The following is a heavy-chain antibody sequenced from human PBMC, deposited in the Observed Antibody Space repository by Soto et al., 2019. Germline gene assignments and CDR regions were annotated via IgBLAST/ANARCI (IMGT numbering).Heavy chain of an antibody. D-gene: IGHD3-16*01. CDR3: AREGGLEPFDI. Sequence: QVQLVESGGGVVQPGRSLRLSCAASGFTFSSYGMHWVRQAPGKGLEWVAVIWYDGSNKYYADSVKGRFTISRDNSKNPLYLQMNSLRAEDTAVYYCAREGGLEPFDIWGQGTMVTVSS. V-gene: IGHV3-33*01. J-gene: IGHJ3*02. CDR1: GFTFSSYG. CDR2: IWYDGSNK.